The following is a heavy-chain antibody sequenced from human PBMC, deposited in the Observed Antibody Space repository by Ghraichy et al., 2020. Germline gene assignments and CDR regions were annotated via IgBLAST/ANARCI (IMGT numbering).Heavy chain of an antibody. D-gene: IGHD6-6*01. CDR1: GFTFDDYA. CDR2: ISWNSVTI. CDR3: AKSIRWDYFDF. V-gene: IGHV3-9*01. Sequence: GGSLRLSCAGSGFTFDDYAMHWVRQAPGKGLEWVGGISWNSVTIRYGDSVKGRFTISRDNAKNSLFLQMNSLRADDTALYYCAKSIRWDYFDFWGQGTQVTVSS. J-gene: IGHJ4*02.